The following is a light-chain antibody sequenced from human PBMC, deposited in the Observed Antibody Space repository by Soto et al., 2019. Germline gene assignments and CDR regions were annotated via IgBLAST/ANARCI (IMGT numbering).Light chain of an antibody. V-gene: IGKV3-20*01. Sequence: ENVLTQSPGTLSLSPGERATLSCRASPTVSTKYVAWYQQKPGQAPRLLIYGTSSRATGIPDRFSGSGSGTDFMLTISRLEPEDFAVYYCQQYGTSTGVTFGPGTKLDIK. J-gene: IGKJ3*01. CDR2: GTS. CDR1: PTVSTKY. CDR3: QQYGTSTGVT.